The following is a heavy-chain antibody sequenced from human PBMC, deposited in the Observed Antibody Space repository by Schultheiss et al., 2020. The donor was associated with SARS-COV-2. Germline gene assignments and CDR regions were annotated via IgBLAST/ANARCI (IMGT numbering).Heavy chain of an antibody. Sequence: GSLRLSCAVSGGSFSDHYCTWIRQSPGKGLEYIGEVTHSGSTDYNPSLKSRVTMSVDTSKNQFSLKLSSVTAADTAVYYCARDAYEGIVAEPGALGYSYYGMDVWGQGTSVTVSS. J-gene: IGHJ6*01. CDR2: VTHSGST. CDR1: GGSFSDHY. CDR3: ARDAYEGIVAEPGALGYSYYGMDV. D-gene: IGHD2-2*01. V-gene: IGHV4-34*01.